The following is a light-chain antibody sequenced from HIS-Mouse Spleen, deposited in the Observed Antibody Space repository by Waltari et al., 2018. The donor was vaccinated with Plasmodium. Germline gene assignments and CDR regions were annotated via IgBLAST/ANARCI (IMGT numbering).Light chain of an antibody. CDR1: QRVSSN. Sequence: EIEMTQSPATLSVSPGERATLTCRASQRVSSNLAWYQQKPGQAPRLLIYGASTRATGIPARFSGSGSGTEFTLTISSLQSEDFAVYYCQQYNNWSFTFGPGTKVDIK. V-gene: IGKV3-15*01. J-gene: IGKJ3*01. CDR2: GAS. CDR3: QQYNNWSFT.